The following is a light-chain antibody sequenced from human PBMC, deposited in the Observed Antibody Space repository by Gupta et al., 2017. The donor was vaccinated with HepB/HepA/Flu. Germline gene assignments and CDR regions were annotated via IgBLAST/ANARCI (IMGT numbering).Light chain of an antibody. CDR1: SSDVCGYTC. CDR2: DVS. CDR3: SSDTSSTSLAV. Sequence: HSALTQPASVSGSPGQSITISCTGTSSDVCGYTCICWSHQHPRKAPKLIIDDVSNRPSGVSNRFSGSKSGNTASLAISGLQAEDEADYYCSSDTSSTSLAVFGTGTKVTVL. J-gene: IGLJ1*01. V-gene: IGLV2-14*03.